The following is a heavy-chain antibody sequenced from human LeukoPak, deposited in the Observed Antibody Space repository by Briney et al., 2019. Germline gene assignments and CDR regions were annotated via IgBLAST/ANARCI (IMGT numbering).Heavy chain of an antibody. D-gene: IGHD3-22*01. V-gene: IGHV4-61*02. CDR2: IYTSGST. J-gene: IGHJ3*02. CDR1: GGSISSGSYY. Sequence: SETLSLTCTVSGGSISSGSYYWSWLRQPAGKGLEWIGRIYTSGSTNYNPSLKSRVTISVDKSKNQFSLKLSSVTAADTAVYYCARAGDSSGYYPPDAFDIWGQGTMVTVSS. CDR3: ARAGDSSGYYPPDAFDI.